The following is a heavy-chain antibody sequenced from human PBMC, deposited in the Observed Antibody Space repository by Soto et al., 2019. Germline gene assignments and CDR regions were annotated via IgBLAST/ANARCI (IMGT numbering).Heavy chain of an antibody. CDR1: GFTFSNHA. Sequence: EVQLLESGGGLVQPGGSLRLSCAASGFTFSNHAMNWVRQAPGKGLEWVSTITGSGASTYFTDSVKGRFTISRDNSNKTLNLQMNSLRAEDTAVYYCARTYCRSTSCYYGSWVDYWGQGTLVTVSS. V-gene: IGHV3-23*01. CDR2: ITGSGAST. J-gene: IGHJ4*02. CDR3: ARTYCRSTSCYYGSWVDY. D-gene: IGHD2-2*01.